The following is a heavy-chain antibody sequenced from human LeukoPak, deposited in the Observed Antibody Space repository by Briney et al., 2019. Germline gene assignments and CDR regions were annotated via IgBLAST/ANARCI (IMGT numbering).Heavy chain of an antibody. J-gene: IGHJ6*03. D-gene: IGHD3-16*01. V-gene: IGHV1-2*02. Sequence: ASVKVSCKASGYTFTGYYMHWVRQAPGQGLEWMGWINPNSGGTNYAQKFQGRVTMTTDTSMSTAYMELSRLTSDDTAVYYCARVVGYDYYYYMDVWGKGTTVTVSS. CDR1: GYTFTGYY. CDR2: INPNSGGT. CDR3: ARVVGYDYYYYMDV.